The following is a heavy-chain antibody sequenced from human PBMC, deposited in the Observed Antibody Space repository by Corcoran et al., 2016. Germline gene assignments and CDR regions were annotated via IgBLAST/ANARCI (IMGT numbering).Heavy chain of an antibody. Sequence: QVTLRESGPALVNPPQTLPLTCTFSGFSLRTTGMCLSWIRQPPRKALEWLALIDWDDDNYYSTSLKTRLTISKYTSKNQVVLTMTNMDPVETATYYCARTQDYGDYVTGFDPWGQGTLVTVSS. CDR3: ARTQDYGDYVTGFDP. CDR2: IDWDDDN. D-gene: IGHD4-17*01. J-gene: IGHJ5*02. V-gene: IGHV2-70*01. CDR1: GFSLRTTGMC.